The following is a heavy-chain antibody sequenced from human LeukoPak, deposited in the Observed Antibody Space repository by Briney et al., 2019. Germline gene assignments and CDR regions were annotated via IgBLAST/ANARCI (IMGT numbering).Heavy chain of an antibody. CDR1: GGSFSGYY. J-gene: IGHJ4*02. CDR3: ARDSYCSGGSCLDY. D-gene: IGHD2-15*01. CDR2: INHSGST. V-gene: IGHV4-34*01. Sequence: SETLSLTCAVYGGSFSGYYWSWIRQPPGKGLEWIGEINHSGSTNYNPSLKSRVTISVDTSKNQFSLKLSSVTAADTAVYYCARDSYCSGGSCLDYWGQGTLVTVSS.